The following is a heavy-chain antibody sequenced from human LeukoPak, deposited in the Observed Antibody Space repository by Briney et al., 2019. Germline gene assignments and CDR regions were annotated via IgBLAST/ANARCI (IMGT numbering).Heavy chain of an antibody. Sequence: SQTLSLTCTVSGGSISSYYWSWIRQPPGKGLEWIGYIYYSGSTNYNPSLKSRVTISVDTSKNQFSLKLSSVTAADTAVYYCARSPYCSGGSCSISDYWGQGTLVTVSS. CDR1: GGSISSYY. D-gene: IGHD2-15*01. J-gene: IGHJ4*02. CDR2: IYYSGST. V-gene: IGHV4-59*01. CDR3: ARSPYCSGGSCSISDY.